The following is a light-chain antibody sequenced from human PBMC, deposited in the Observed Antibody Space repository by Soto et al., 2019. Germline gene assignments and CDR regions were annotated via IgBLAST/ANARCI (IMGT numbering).Light chain of an antibody. CDR2: GAF. CDR1: QNIISH. Sequence: VISHPPATLSVSKGERATLSRRASQNIISHLAWYQQKPGQSPRLLIYGAFTRATGIPARFSGSGSGTEFTLTISSLQSEDFEVYYCQQYNNWPITFGQGTRLEIK. V-gene: IGKV3D-15*01. J-gene: IGKJ5*01. CDR3: QQYNNWPIT.